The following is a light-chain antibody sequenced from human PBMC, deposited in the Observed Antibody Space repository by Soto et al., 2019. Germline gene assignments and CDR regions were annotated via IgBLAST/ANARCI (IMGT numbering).Light chain of an antibody. CDR1: QTVSSSF. V-gene: IGKV3-20*01. CDR3: HQYGSSPGT. J-gene: IGKJ1*01. CDR2: GAY. Sequence: EIVLTQSPGTLSLSPGEGATLSCRASQTVSSSFLSWYQQTAGPAPRLLIDGAYSRATGIPDRCSGSGSGTDFTLTISRLEPDDFAVYYCHQYGSSPGTFGPGTKVEIK.